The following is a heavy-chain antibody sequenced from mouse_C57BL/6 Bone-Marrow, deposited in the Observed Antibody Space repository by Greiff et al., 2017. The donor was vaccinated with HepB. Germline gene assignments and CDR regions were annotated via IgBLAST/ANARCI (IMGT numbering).Heavy chain of an antibody. Sequence: EVMLVESAGGLVQPGSSMKLSCTASGFNFSDYYMAWVRQVPEKGLEWVANINYDGSSTYYLDYLKSRFIISRDNAKNILYLPMSSLKCEDTATYYCARDGMGSSAFDYWGKGTTRTVSS. J-gene: IGHJ2*01. CDR2: INYDGSST. CDR3: ARDGMGSSAFDY. CDR1: GFNFSDYY. V-gene: IGHV5-16*01. D-gene: IGHD1-1*01.